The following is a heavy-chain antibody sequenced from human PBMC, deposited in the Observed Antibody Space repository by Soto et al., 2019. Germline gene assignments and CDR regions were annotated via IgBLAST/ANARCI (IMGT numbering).Heavy chain of an antibody. V-gene: IGHV1-46*01. CDR1: GYTFTIYY. CDR2: INPSGGST. CDR3: AGYCSRSICHEDHYFALEV. J-gene: IGHJ6*02. D-gene: IGHD2-2*01. Sequence: ASVKVSCKASGYTFTIYYMHWVRQAPGQGREWMGIINPSGGSTSYAQKFQSRVTMTRDTSTSIVYMELSSVSAADTARYFCAGYCSRSICHEDHYFALEVWGQGTTVTVSS.